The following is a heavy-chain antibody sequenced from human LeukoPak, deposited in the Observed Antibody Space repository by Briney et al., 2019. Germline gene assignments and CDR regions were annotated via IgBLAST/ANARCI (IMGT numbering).Heavy chain of an antibody. CDR2: INHGGST. CDR3: ARGVGGYCSSTSCSDY. Sequence: SQTLSLTCTVSGGSIGSDGYSWSWIRQPPGKGLEWIGEINHGGSTNYNPSLKSRVTISVDTSKNQFSLKLSSVTAADTAVYYCARGVGGYCSSTSCSDYWGQGTLVTVSS. V-gene: IGHV4-30-2*01. CDR1: GGSIGSDGYS. J-gene: IGHJ4*02. D-gene: IGHD2-2*01.